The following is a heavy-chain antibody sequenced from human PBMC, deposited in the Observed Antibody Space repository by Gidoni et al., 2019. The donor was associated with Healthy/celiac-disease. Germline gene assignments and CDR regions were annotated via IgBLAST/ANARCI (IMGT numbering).Heavy chain of an antibody. D-gene: IGHD3-22*01. CDR3: ARTYYYDSSGYYYSDY. J-gene: IGHJ4*02. CDR2: IIPIVGTA. Sequence: QVQLVQSGAEVKKPGSSVKVSCKASGGTFSSYAIRWVRQAPGQGLEWMGGIIPIVGTANYAQKFQGRVTITADESTSTAYMELSSLRSEDTAVYYCARTYYYDSSGYYYSDYWGQGTLVTVSS. V-gene: IGHV1-69*01. CDR1: GGTFSSYA.